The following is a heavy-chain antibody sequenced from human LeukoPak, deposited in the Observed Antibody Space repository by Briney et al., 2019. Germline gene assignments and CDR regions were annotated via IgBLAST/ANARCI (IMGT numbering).Heavy chain of an antibody. D-gene: IGHD6-19*01. J-gene: IGHJ4*02. V-gene: IGHV4-39*01. CDR1: CTSTTNGIYY. Sequence: PSDTLSLSCVFSCTSTTNGIYYVARVRRTPGKGLAWIGSVHNVGSTYYNLSLRSRVTMSIDTSKNQFSLRLNSVTAADTAVYYCARHAEYNSGWHFYLDHWGQGILVTVSS. CDR3: ARHAEYNSGWHFYLDH. CDR2: VHNVGST.